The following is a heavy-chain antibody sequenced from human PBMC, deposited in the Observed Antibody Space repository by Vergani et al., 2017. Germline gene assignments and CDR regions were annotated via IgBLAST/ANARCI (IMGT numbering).Heavy chain of an antibody. Sequence: QVHLVESGGGVVQPGRSLTLSCSASGFTFSSYGMHWVRQAPGKGLEWVACIWYDGSNKRYVESVKGRFTISRDNSKNMLYLQMNSLRAEDTAVYYCARLSYDTTPYLQGGYDCWGQGTLVSVSS. V-gene: IGHV3-33*01. CDR1: GFTFSSYG. D-gene: IGHD3-22*01. CDR3: ARLSYDTTPYLQGGYDC. CDR2: IWYDGSNK. J-gene: IGHJ4*02.